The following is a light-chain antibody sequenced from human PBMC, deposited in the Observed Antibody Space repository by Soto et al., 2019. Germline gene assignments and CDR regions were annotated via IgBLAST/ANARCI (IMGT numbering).Light chain of an antibody. Sequence: IVLTQSPLSLPVTLGQPASISCRSSQSLVHSDGNTYLNWFQQRPGQSPRRLIYKASNRDSGVPDRFSGSGSGTDFTLSISRVEADDVGVYYCMQGITFTFGQGTQVDIK. CDR1: QSLVHSDGNTY. CDR3: MQGITFT. V-gene: IGKV2-30*02. J-gene: IGKJ1*01. CDR2: KAS.